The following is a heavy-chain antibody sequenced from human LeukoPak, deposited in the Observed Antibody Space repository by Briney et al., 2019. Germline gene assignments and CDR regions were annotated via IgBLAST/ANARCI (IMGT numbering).Heavy chain of an antibody. CDR2: IIPIFGTA. V-gene: IGHV1-69*01. J-gene: IGHJ6*02. CDR3: ARGDVVVVPAAIRHYYYGMDV. Sequence: SVKVSCKASGGTFSIYAISWVRQAPGQGLEWMGGIIPIFGTANYAQKFQGRVTITADESTSTAYMELSSLRSEDTAVYYCARGDVVVVPAAIRHYYYGMDVWGQGTTVTVSS. D-gene: IGHD2-2*01. CDR1: GGTFSIYA.